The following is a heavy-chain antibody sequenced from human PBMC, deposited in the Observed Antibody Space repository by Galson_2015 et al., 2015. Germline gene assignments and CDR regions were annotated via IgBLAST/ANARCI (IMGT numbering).Heavy chain of an antibody. CDR1: GFTFSSYW. D-gene: IGHD1-1*01. CDR2: INSDGSST. Sequence: SLRLSCAASGFTFSSYWMHWVRQAPGKGLVWVSRINSDGSSTSYADSVKGRFTISRDNAKNTLYLQMNSLRAEDTAVYYCARRHTGLYYYYGMDVWGQGTTVTVSS. V-gene: IGHV3-74*01. CDR3: ARRHTGLYYYYGMDV. J-gene: IGHJ6*02.